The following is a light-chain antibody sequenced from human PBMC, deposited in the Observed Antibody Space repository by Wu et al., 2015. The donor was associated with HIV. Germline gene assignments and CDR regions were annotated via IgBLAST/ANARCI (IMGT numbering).Light chain of an antibody. CDR1: QSVSSST. CDR3: QQYDTSPQT. CDR2: GVS. J-gene: IGKJ1*01. Sequence: EIVLTQSPATLSLSPGERATLSCRASQSVSSSTLAWYQQKPGQAPRLLVYGVSYRATGIPDRFSGSGSGTDFTLTISRLEPEDFAVYYCQQYDTSPQTFGQGTKVEI. V-gene: IGKV3-20*01.